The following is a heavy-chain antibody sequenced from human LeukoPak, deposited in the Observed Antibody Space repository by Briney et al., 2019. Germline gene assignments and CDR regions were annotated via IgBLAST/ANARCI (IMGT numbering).Heavy chain of an antibody. Sequence: SETLSLTCAVYGGSFSGYYWSWIRQPPGKGLEWLGEINHSGSTKYNPSLKSRVTISVDTSKNQFSLKLSSLTAADTAVYYCAKEDWLLGGEYFQHWGQGTLVTVSS. CDR1: GGSFSGYY. CDR2: INHSGST. D-gene: IGHD3/OR15-3a*01. CDR3: AKEDWLLGGEYFQH. J-gene: IGHJ1*01. V-gene: IGHV4-34*01.